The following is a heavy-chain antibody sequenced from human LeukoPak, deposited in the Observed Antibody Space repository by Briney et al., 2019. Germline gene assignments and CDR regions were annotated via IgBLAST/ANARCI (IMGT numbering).Heavy chain of an antibody. Sequence: GGSLRLSCAASGFTFSSYAMSWVRQAPGKGLEWVSAISGSGGSTYYADSVKGRFTISRDNSKNTLYLQMNSLRAEDTAVYYCATKIVVVVAAGYWGQGTLVTVSS. D-gene: IGHD2-15*01. V-gene: IGHV3-23*01. CDR1: GFTFSSYA. J-gene: IGHJ4*02. CDR2: ISGSGGST. CDR3: ATKIVVVVAAGY.